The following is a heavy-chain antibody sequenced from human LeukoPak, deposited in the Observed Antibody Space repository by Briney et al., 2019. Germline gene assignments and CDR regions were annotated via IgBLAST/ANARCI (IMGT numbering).Heavy chain of an antibody. CDR2: INHSGST. Sequence: SETLSLTCAVYGGSFSGYYWSWIRQPPGKGLEWIGEINHSGSTNYNPSLKSRVTISVDTSKNQFSLKLSSVTAADTAVYYCARAPPAVAWLQLKPMAFDIWGQGTMVTVSS. CDR1: GGSFSGYY. D-gene: IGHD5-24*01. CDR3: ARAPPAVAWLQLKPMAFDI. J-gene: IGHJ3*02. V-gene: IGHV4-34*01.